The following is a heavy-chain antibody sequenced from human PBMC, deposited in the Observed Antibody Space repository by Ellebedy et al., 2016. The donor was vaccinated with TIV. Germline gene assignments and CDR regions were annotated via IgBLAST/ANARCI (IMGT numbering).Heavy chain of an antibody. Sequence: MPSETLSLTCTVSGGPISPHYWSWIRQSPGKGLEWIGYNYYGGSPKYNPSLKIRVTISVDTSKNQLSLKLASVTVADTAVYYCARLSALTFDGMDVWGQGTTVTVSS. CDR3: ARLSALTFDGMDV. V-gene: IGHV4-59*08. J-gene: IGHJ6*02. D-gene: IGHD1-14*01. CDR1: GGPISPHY. CDR2: NYYGGSP.